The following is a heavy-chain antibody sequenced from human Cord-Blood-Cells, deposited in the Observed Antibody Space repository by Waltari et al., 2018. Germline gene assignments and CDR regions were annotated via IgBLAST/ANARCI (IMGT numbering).Heavy chain of an antibody. CDR3: AREGLGHYFDY. CDR2: ISSSGSTI. CDR1: GSTFSSYE. Sequence: EVQLVESGGGLVQPGGSLRLSCAASGSTFSSYESLWVRQAPGKGLEWVSYISSSGSTIYYADSVKGRFTISRDNAKNSLYLQMNSLRAEDTAVYYCAREGLGHYFDYWGQGTLVTVSS. V-gene: IGHV3-48*03. D-gene: IGHD6-19*01. J-gene: IGHJ4*02.